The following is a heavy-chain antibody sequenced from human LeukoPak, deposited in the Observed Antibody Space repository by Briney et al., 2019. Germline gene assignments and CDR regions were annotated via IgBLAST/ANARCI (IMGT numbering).Heavy chain of an antibody. CDR3: AKEHGGSSWYEDAFDI. CDR2: IYSGNT. V-gene: IGHV3-53*01. Sequence: PGGSLRLSCTVSGFTVSSNSMSWVRQAPGKGLEWVSFIYSGNTHYSDSVKGRFTISRDNSKNTLYLQMNSLRAEDTAVYYCAKEHGGSSWYEDAFDIWGQGTMVTVSS. J-gene: IGHJ3*02. CDR1: GFTVSSNS. D-gene: IGHD6-13*01.